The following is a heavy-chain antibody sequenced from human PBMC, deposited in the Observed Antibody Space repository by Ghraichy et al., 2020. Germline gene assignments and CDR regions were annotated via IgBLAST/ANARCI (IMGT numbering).Heavy chain of an antibody. J-gene: IGHJ4*02. Sequence: SETLSLTCTVSGGSISSYYYTWIRQPPGQGLEWIGYIYYSGSTNYNTSLKSKITITVDTSKNQFFLNLSSVTATATAVYYCARGGREAAAGWDYWGQGTLVTVSS. CDR3: ARGGREAAAGWDY. CDR1: GGSISSYY. D-gene: IGHD6-13*01. CDR2: IYYSGST. V-gene: IGHV4-59*01.